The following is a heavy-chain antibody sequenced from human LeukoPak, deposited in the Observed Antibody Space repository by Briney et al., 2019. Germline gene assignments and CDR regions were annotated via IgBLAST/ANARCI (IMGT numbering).Heavy chain of an antibody. J-gene: IGHJ4*02. CDR2: IIPIFGTA. Sequence: SVRVSCKASGGTFSSYAISWVRQAPGQGLEWMGGIIPIFGTANYAQKFQGGVTITADESTSTAYMELSSLRSEDTAVYYCASSPFPYYYDSSGYYDYFDYWGQGTLVTVSS. CDR1: GGTFSSYA. V-gene: IGHV1-69*01. D-gene: IGHD3-22*01. CDR3: ASSPFPYYYDSSGYYDYFDY.